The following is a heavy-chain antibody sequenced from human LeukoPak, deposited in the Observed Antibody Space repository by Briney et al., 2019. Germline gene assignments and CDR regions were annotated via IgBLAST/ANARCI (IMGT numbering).Heavy chain of an antibody. D-gene: IGHD2-2*01. J-gene: IGHJ5*02. CDR2: INHSGST. V-gene: IGHV4-34*01. CDR3: ASQSCSSTSCYPQNWFDP. CDR1: GGSFSGYY. Sequence: PSETLSLTCAVYGGSFSGYYWSWIRQPPGKGLEWIGEINHSGSTNYNPSLKSRVTISVDTSKNQFSLKLSSVTAADTAVYYCASQSCSSTSCYPQNWFDPWGQGTLVTVSS.